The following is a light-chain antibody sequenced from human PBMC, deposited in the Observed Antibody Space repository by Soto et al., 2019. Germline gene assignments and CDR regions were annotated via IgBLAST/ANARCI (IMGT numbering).Light chain of an antibody. CDR2: VNFRGAH. CDR3: QTWGSDIHV. J-gene: IGLJ1*01. CDR1: GGHTNYA. Sequence: QSVLTQPHSASAYLGASVTLTCTVTGGHTNYAIAWHQQSPGKGPRYLMTVNFRGAHNKGAGIPDRFSGSSTGAERYLTISTLQSDDEAVYFCQTWGSDIHVFGPGTKLTVL. V-gene: IGLV4-69*01.